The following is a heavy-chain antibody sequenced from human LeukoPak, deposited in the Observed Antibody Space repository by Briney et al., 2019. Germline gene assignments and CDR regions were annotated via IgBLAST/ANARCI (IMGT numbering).Heavy chain of an antibody. CDR2: INGAGDNT. V-gene: IGHV3-23*01. D-gene: IGHD3-16*01. Sequence: GGSLRLFCAASGYTFSSHGLTWVRQAPGKGLEWVSAINGAGDNTYYAEAVKGRFTISRDNYKNTLYLQMHSLRAEDTAIYYCAKVSVCYGCYLDYWGQGALVTVSS. CDR3: AKVSVCYGCYLDY. CDR1: GYTFSSHG. J-gene: IGHJ4*02.